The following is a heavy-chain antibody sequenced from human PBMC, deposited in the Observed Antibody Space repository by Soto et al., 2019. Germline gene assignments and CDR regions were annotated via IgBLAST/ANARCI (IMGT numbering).Heavy chain of an antibody. D-gene: IGHD3-3*01. J-gene: IGHJ6*02. Sequence: HPVGSLRLSCAASGFTFSDHYMDWVRQAPGKGLEWVGRTRNKANSYTTEYAASVKGRFTISRDDSKNSLYLQMNSLKTEDTAVYYCAASRFLEWLPPYYYYGMDVWGQGTTVTVSS. CDR3: AASRFLEWLPPYYYYGMDV. CDR2: TRNKANSYTT. CDR1: GFTFSDHY. V-gene: IGHV3-72*01.